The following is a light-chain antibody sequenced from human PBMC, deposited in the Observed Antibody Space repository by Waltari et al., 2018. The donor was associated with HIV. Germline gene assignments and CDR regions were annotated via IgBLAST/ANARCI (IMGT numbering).Light chain of an antibody. J-gene: IGLJ2*01. Sequence: QSVLTQPPSASGTPGQRISISCFGSSSNIGSNYVYWYQQLPGTAPNLLIYRNNQRPSGVPDRFSGSKSGTSASLAISGLRSEDEADYYCATWDDSLRGVVVGGGAKLTVL. CDR3: ATWDDSLRGVV. CDR1: SSNIGSNY. V-gene: IGLV1-47*01. CDR2: RNN.